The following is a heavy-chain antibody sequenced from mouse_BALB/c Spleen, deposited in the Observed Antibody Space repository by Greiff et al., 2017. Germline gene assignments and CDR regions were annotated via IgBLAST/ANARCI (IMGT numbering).Heavy chain of an antibody. Sequence: DVMLVESGGGLVQPGGSRKLSCAASGFTFSSFGMHWVRQAPEKGLEWVAYISSGSSTIYYADTVKGRFTISRDNPKNTLFLQMTSLRSEDTAMYYCARSDGYYAMDYWGQGTSVTVSS. CDR1: GFTFSSFG. V-gene: IGHV5-17*02. D-gene: IGHD2-3*01. J-gene: IGHJ4*01. CDR3: ARSDGYYAMDY. CDR2: ISSGSSTI.